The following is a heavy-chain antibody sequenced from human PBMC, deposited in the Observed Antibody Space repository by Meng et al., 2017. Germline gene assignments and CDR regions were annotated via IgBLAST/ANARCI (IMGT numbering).Heavy chain of an antibody. CDR2: IIPILGIA. CDR1: GGTFSSYT. Sequence: QVQRVQSGAAVKKPGSSVKVSCKASGGTFSSYTISWVRQAPGQGLEWMGRIIPILGIANYAQKFQGRVTITADKSTSTAYMELSSLRSEDTAVYYCARDPHYYDSRGEFDPWGQGTLVTVSS. J-gene: IGHJ5*02. V-gene: IGHV1-69*04. D-gene: IGHD3-22*01. CDR3: ARDPHYYDSRGEFDP.